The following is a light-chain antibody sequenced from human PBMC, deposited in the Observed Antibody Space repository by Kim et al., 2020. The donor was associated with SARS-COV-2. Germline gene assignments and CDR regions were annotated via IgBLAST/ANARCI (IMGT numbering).Light chain of an antibody. Sequence: SPGESATLSCTASQSVRSNYLAWYQQKPGQAPRLLIYTASTRASCIPDRFSGSGSGTYFTLTISRLEPGDFAVYYCQQYGDPARTFGQETKVDI. V-gene: IGKV3-20*01. CDR1: QSVRSNY. CDR3: QQYGDPART. CDR2: TAS. J-gene: IGKJ1*01.